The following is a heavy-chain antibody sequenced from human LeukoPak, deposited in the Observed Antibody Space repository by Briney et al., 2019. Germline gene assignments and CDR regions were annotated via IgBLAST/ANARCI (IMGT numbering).Heavy chain of an antibody. J-gene: IGHJ2*01. CDR2: IISSSSYI. CDR1: GFTFSTFS. D-gene: IGHD2-15*01. V-gene: IGHV3-21*01. Sequence: GGSLTLSCAVSGFTFSTFSMNWVRQAPGKGLEWVSSIISSSSYIYYAGSMKGRFTISRANAKNSLYLQMNSLRAEDTAVYYCVRICFADGYLYLWGRGALVTVSS. CDR3: VRICFADGYLYL.